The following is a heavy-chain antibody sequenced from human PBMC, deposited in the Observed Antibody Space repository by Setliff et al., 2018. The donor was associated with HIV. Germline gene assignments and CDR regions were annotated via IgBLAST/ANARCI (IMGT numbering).Heavy chain of an antibody. D-gene: IGHD3-10*01. J-gene: IGHJ1*01. CDR1: GHTFTGYY. Sequence: ASVKVSCKASGHTFTGYYIHWVRQAPGQGLEWMGRIIPILGIPNYAQNFQGRLTMTTDTSTSTAYMELRSLRSDDTAVYYCARVVVRGVTFIAEYFQHWGQGTLVTVSS. CDR3: ARVVVRGVTFIAEYFQH. V-gene: IGHV1-69*04. CDR2: IIPILGIP.